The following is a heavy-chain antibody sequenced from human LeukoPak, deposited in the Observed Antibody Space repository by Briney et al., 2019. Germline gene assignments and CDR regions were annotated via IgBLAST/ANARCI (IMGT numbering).Heavy chain of an antibody. CDR1: GGSISTYY. CDR3: ARVVAANEYFDY. CDR2: IYYSGST. D-gene: IGHD2-15*01. V-gene: IGHV4-59*06. Sequence: SETLSLTCTVSGGSISTYYWSWIRQPPGKGLEWIGYIYYSGSTYYNPSLKSRVTISVDTSKNQFSLKLSSVTAADTAVYYCARVVAANEYFDYWGQGTLVTVSS. J-gene: IGHJ4*02.